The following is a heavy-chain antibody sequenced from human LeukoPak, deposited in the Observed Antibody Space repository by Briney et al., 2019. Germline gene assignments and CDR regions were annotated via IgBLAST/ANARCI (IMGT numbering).Heavy chain of an antibody. V-gene: IGHV1-69*02. CDR2: IIPILGIA. CDR3: ATAPGRWLQFRFHY. D-gene: IGHD5-24*01. CDR1: GGTFSSYT. J-gene: IGHJ4*02. Sequence: SVKVSCKASGGTFSSYTISWVRQAPGQGLEWMGRIIPILGIANHAQKFQGRVTMTEDTSTDTAYMELSSLRSEDTAVYYCATAPGRWLQFRFHYWGQGTLVTVSS.